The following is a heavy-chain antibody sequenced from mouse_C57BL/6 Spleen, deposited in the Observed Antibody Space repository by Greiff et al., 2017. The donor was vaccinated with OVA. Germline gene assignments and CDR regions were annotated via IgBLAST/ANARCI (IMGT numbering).Heavy chain of an antibody. CDR1: CYTFPSYC. CDR2: IHPNSGST. Sequence: QVQLQQPGAELVKPGASVKLSCQASCYTFPSYCMHWVKQRPGQGLEWIGMIHPNSGSTNYNEKFKSKATLTVDKSSRTAYMQLSSLTSEDSAVYYCAKDGTDSNYPYYFDYWGQGTTLTVSS. J-gene: IGHJ2*01. D-gene: IGHD2-5*01. CDR3: AKDGTDSNYPYYFDY. V-gene: IGHV1-64*01.